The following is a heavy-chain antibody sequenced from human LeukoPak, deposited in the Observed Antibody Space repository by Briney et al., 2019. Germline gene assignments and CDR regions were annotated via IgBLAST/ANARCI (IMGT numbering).Heavy chain of an antibody. CDR2: INPSGGST. CDR3: ARVGGSPAFDI. V-gene: IGHV1-46*01. Sequence: GASVKVSCKASGYTFTSYYMHWVQQAPGQGLEWMGIINPSGGSTSYAQKFQGRVTMTRDTSTSTVYMELSSLRSEDTAVYYCARVGGSPAFDIWGQGTMVTVSS. CDR1: GYTFTSYY. J-gene: IGHJ3*02.